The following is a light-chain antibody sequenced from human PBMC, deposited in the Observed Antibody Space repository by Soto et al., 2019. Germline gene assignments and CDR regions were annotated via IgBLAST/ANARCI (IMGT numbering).Light chain of an antibody. Sequence: EIVLTQSPGTLSLSPGERATLSYRASQSVSSTYLSWYQQKPGQAPRLLIYAASSRETGIPDTFSGSGSGTDFTLTISRLEPEDFAVYYCQQYDSSPYTFGQGTKLEIK. CDR1: QSVSSTY. J-gene: IGKJ2*01. CDR2: AAS. CDR3: QQYDSSPYT. V-gene: IGKV3-20*01.